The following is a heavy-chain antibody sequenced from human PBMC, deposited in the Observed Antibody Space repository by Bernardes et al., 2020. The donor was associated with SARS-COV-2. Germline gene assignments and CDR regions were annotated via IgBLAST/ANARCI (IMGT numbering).Heavy chain of an antibody. CDR3: ATGRFGEAPFHH. CDR1: GESFSAYY. J-gene: IGHJ1*01. CDR2: INHSGRT. V-gene: IGHV4-34*01. Sequence: SEPLSLTCGFYGESFSAYYWSWIRQPPGKGLQWLGEINHSGRTKYNPSLKSRVTISVDTSKKQFSVNLKSLTASDTAVYYCATGRFGEAPFHHWGQGTLVTVSS. D-gene: IGHD3-10*01.